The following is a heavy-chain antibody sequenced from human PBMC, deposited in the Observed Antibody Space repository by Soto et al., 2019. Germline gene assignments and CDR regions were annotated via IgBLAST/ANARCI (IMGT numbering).Heavy chain of an antibody. CDR3: ERESKGYSSSSAGDAFDL. CDR1: GGTFSSYA. D-gene: IGHD6-6*01. CDR2: IIPIFGTA. V-gene: IGHV1-69*01. J-gene: IGHJ3*01. Sequence: QVQLVQSGAEVKKPGSSVKVSCKASGGTFSSYAISWVRQAPGQGLEWMGGIIPIFGTANYAQKFQGRVTITADESTSTAYMELSSLRSEDTAVYYCERESKGYSSSSAGDAFDLWGQGTMVTVSS.